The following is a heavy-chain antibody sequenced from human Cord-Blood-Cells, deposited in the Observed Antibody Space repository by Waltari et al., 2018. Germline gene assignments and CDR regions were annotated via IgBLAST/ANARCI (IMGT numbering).Heavy chain of an antibody. CDR3: ARGLRSSSSWYGWFDP. D-gene: IGHD6-13*01. J-gene: IGHJ5*02. CDR2: VNHSGST. CDR1: GGSFSGYY. Sequence: QVQLQQWAAGLLKHSETLSLTCAVYGGSFSGYYWSWIRQPPAKGLEWIGEVNHSGSTSNKPTPKSPVSISVDTSKNQFSQKLGAVAAAHTAVYYCARGLRSSSSWYGWFDPWGQGTLVTVSS. V-gene: IGHV4-34*01.